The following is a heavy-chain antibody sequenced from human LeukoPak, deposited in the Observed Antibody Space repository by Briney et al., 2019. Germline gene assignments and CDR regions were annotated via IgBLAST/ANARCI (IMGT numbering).Heavy chain of an antibody. CDR3: AKDRLRDFEQASKGN. V-gene: IGHV3-23*01. D-gene: IGHD3-9*01. J-gene: IGHJ4*02. Sequence: GGSLRLSCAASGFTFSSYAMSWVRQAPGKGLEWVSAISGSGGSTYYADSVKGRFTISRDNSKNTLYLQMNSLRAEDTAVYYCAKDRLRDFEQASKGNWGQGTLVTVSS. CDR1: GFTFSSYA. CDR2: ISGSGGST.